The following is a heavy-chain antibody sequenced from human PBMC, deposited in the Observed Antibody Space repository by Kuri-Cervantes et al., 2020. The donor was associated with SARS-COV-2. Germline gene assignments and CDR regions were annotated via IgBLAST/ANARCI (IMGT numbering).Heavy chain of an antibody. J-gene: IGHJ3*01. CDR2: IKSTNDGETT. CDR3: ATDWGYCSGGSCHNYALDL. D-gene: IGHD2-15*01. Sequence: GESLKISCTASGFTFGDYAMSWVRQAPGKGLEWVGRIKSTNDGETTDYAAPVNDRFTISRDDSKNTLYLQMTSLKTEDTAVYYCATDWGYCSGGSCHNYALDLWGQGTMVTVSS. V-gene: IGHV3-15*01. CDR1: GFTFGDYA.